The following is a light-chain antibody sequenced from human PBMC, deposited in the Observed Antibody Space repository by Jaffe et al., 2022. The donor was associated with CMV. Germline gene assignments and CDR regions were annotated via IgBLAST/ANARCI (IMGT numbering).Light chain of an antibody. CDR2: DAS. J-gene: IGKJ2*01. Sequence: ELVMTQFPATVSVSPGEGVTLYCRASESISNNLAWYQGKPGQSPRLLIYDASTRATGVPASFSGSGSGTEFTLTISSLQSEDFAVYYCLQYNSWPPYTFGQGTKVEIK. V-gene: IGKV3-15*01. CDR1: ESISNN. CDR3: LQYNSWPPYT.